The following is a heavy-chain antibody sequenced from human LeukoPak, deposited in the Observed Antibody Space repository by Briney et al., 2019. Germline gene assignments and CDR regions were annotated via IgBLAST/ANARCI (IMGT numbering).Heavy chain of an antibody. CDR2: INPNNGGT. Sequence: ASVKVSCKASGYIFNGYYIHWVRQAPGQGPEWMGWINPNNGGTKCAQKFKGRVTMTRDTSISTAYMELSSLRSDDTAFYYCARNGQLLSGGNWFDPWGQGALVTVSS. D-gene: IGHD2-2*01. V-gene: IGHV1-2*02. CDR3: ARNGQLLSGGNWFDP. J-gene: IGHJ5*02. CDR1: GYIFNGYY.